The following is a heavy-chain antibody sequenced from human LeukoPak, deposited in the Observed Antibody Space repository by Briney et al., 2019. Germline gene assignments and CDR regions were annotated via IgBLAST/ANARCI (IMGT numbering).Heavy chain of an antibody. CDR3: ARGERADYYDSSGYHGLYFDY. CDR1: GGSISSYY. D-gene: IGHD3-22*01. J-gene: IGHJ4*02. Sequence: SETLSLTCTVSGGSISSYYWSWIRQPAGKGLEWIGRIYTTGSTNYNPSLKSRLIMSVDTSKNQFSLKLSSVTAADTAVYYCARGERADYYDSSGYHGLYFDYWGQGTLVTVSS. V-gene: IGHV4-4*07. CDR2: IYTTGST.